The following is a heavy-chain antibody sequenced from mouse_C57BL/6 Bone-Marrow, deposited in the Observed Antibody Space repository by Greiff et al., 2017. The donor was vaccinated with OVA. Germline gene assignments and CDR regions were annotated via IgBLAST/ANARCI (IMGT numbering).Heavy chain of an antibody. CDR1: GFNIKDDY. CDR2: LDPENGDT. CDR3: TQPGYYSNYVWFAY. J-gene: IGHJ3*01. V-gene: IGHV14-4*01. D-gene: IGHD2-5*01. Sequence: EVKLVESGAELVRPGASVKLSCTASGFNIKDDYMHWVKQRPEQGLEWIGWLDPENGDTAYASKFQGKATITADTSSNTAYLQLSSLTSEDTAVYYCTQPGYYSNYVWFAYWGQGTLVTVSA.